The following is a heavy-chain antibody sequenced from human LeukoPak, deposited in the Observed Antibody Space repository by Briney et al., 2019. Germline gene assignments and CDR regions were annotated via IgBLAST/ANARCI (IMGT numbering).Heavy chain of an antibody. Sequence: GASVKVSCKASGYTFTGYHMHWVRQAPGQGLEWMGRINPNSGDTNYAQEFLGRVTMTRDTSISTAYMELSRLRSDDTAVYYCARGSMAARSCIDYWGRGTLVTVSS. D-gene: IGHD6-6*01. CDR2: INPNSGDT. CDR1: GYTFTGYH. J-gene: IGHJ4*02. V-gene: IGHV1-2*06. CDR3: ARGSMAARSCIDY.